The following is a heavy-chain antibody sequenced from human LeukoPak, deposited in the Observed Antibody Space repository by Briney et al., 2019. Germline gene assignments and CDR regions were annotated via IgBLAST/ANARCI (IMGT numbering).Heavy chain of an antibody. D-gene: IGHD3-16*02. Sequence: GRSLRLSCAASGFTFSSYWMSWVRQAPGKGLEWVANIKQDGSEKYYVDSVKGRFTISRDNAKNSLYLQMNSLRAEDTAVYYCARQKYDYVWGSYRWYFDYWGQGTLVTVSS. CDR1: GFTFSSYW. CDR2: IKQDGSEK. CDR3: ARQKYDYVWGSYRWYFDY. V-gene: IGHV3-7*01. J-gene: IGHJ4*02.